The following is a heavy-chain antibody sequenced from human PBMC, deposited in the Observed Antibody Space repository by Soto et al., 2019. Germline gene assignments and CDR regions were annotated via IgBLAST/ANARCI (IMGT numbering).Heavy chain of an antibody. V-gene: IGHV4-34*01. CDR2: ISPSGTT. Sequence: SETLSLTCSLYSGSLSGYYWSWIRQPPGKGLEWIGEISPSGTTNYSPSLKSRVSISVDTSKNQFSLNLTSLTAADTAVYYCARAPKVSGSAQTRPDFWGQGTLVTVSS. D-gene: IGHD6-6*01. J-gene: IGHJ4*02. CDR3: ARAPKVSGSAQTRPDF. CDR1: SGSLSGYY.